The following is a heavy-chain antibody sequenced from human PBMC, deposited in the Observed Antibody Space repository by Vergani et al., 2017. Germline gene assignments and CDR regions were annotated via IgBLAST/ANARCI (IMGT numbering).Heavy chain of an antibody. CDR3: ARHTRGFGELYYYYGMDV. CDR2: IYYSGST. Sequence: QVQLQESGPGLVKPSQTLSLTCTVSGGSISSGSYYWSWIRQPAGKGLEWIGSIYYSGSTYYNPSLKSRVTISVDTSKNQFSLKLSSVTAADTAVYYCARHTRGFGELYYYYGMDVWGQGTTVTVSS. CDR1: GGSISSGSYY. D-gene: IGHD3-10*01. V-gene: IGHV4-39*01. J-gene: IGHJ6*02.